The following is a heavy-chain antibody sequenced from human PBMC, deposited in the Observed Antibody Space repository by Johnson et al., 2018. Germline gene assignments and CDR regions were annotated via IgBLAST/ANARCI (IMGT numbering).Heavy chain of an antibody. Sequence: VQLVESGGGLVQXGGSXRLXCAASGFTFSSYDMHWLRQTTGKSLEWVSGIGTAGDTYYLGSVKGRFTISSENAKNSLYLQLNSLRAGDTAVYYCARAATSSGWTWFDYWGQGALVTVSS. CDR3: ARAATSSGWTWFDY. V-gene: IGHV3-13*01. CDR1: GFTFSSYD. CDR2: IGTAGDT. D-gene: IGHD6-19*01. J-gene: IGHJ4*02.